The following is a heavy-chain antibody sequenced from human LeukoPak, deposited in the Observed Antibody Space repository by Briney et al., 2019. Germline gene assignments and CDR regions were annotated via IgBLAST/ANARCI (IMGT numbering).Heavy chain of an antibody. CDR1: GGSFSGYS. J-gene: IGHJ3*02. V-gene: IGHV4-34*01. CDR2: INHSGST. D-gene: IGHD2-2*01. CDR3: ARGYCSSTSCYGAAFDI. Sequence: SETLSLTCAVNGGSFSGYSWSWVRQPPGKGLEWIGEINHSGSTKYNPSLKSRVTISVDTSKKQLSLELSSMTAADTAVYYCARGYCSSTSCYGAAFDIWGQGTMVTVSS.